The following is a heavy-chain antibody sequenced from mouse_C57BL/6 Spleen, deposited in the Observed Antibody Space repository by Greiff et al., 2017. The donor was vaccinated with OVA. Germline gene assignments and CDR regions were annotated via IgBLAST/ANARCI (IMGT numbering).Heavy chain of an antibody. CDR2: INPGSGGT. CDR3: ARSDYFDD. V-gene: IGHV1-54*01. CDR1: GYAFTNYL. J-gene: IGHJ2*01. Sequence: QVQLQQSGAELVRPGTSLPFSFQASGYAFTNYLLEWVKQRPGQGLEWIGVINPGSGGTNYNEKFKGKATLTADKSSSTAYMQLSSLTSEDSAVYFCARSDYFDDWGQGTTLTVSS.